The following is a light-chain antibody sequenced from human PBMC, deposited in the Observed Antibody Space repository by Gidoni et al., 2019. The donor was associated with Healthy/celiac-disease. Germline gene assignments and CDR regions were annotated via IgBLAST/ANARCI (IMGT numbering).Light chain of an antibody. J-gene: IGKJ1*01. CDR2: AAS. CDR3: QQSYSTPWT. Sequence: DIQMTQSPSSLSASVGDRVTITCRASQSISSYFNWYQQKPGKAPKLLIYAASSLQSGVPSRFSGSGSGPDFTLTISSLQPEDFATYYCQQSYSTPWTFGQGTKVEIK. V-gene: IGKV1-39*01. CDR1: QSISSY.